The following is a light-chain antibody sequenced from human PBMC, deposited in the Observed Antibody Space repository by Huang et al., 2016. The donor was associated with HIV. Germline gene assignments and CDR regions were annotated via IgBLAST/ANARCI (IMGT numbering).Light chain of an antibody. CDR2: DAF. CDR3: QQRGNWPLT. V-gene: IGKV3-11*01. Sequence: EIVLTQSPATLSLSPGERATPPCRAIQRVSSYVPWYQQKPGQTPRLLIYDAFNRATGIPARFSGSGSGTDFTLTISSLEPEDFAVYYCQQRGNWPLTFGGGTKVEIK. J-gene: IGKJ4*01. CDR1: QRVSSY.